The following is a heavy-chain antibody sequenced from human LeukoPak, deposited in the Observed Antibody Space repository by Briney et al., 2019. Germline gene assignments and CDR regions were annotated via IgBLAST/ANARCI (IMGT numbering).Heavy chain of an antibody. V-gene: IGHV3-53*01. Sequence: GGSLRLSCAASEFSVGSNYMTWVRQAPGKGLEWVSSIDYSGDSPYYADSVKGRFTMSRDNSKNIVYLQLSSLRPEDTAVYYCTRNSGWYGISWGQGTLVTVSS. CDR3: TRNSGWYGIS. J-gene: IGHJ4*02. CDR1: EFSVGSNY. CDR2: IDYSGDSP. D-gene: IGHD6-19*01.